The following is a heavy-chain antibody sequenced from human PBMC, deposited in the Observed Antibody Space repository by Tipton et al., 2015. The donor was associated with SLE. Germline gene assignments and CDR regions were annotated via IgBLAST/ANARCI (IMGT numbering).Heavy chain of an antibody. CDR1: GFTFSRYW. V-gene: IGHV3-9*01. CDR3: VKGAFAPAALLGGAFDH. D-gene: IGHD2-2*01. Sequence: SLRLSCEASGFTFSRYWMTWVRQAPGKGLEWGASISWNSASVADADTVKGRFTIFRDNAKNTLYLQMGSLRPEDAALYYCVKGAFAPAALLGGAFDHWGQGTMVTVSS. CDR2: ISWNSASV. J-gene: IGHJ4*02.